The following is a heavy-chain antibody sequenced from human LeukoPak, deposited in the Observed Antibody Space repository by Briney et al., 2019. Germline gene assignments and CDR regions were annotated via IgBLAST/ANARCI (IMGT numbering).Heavy chain of an antibody. D-gene: IGHD3-22*01. Sequence: GSSVKVSCKASGGTFSSYAISWVRQAPGQGLEWMGRIIPIIGIANYAQKFQGRVTITADKSTSTAHMELSSLRSEDTAVYYCARDLPRTYYYDSSGYPYYFDYWGQGTLVTVSS. CDR1: GGTFSSYA. V-gene: IGHV1-69*04. CDR2: IIPIIGIA. CDR3: ARDLPRTYYYDSSGYPYYFDY. J-gene: IGHJ4*02.